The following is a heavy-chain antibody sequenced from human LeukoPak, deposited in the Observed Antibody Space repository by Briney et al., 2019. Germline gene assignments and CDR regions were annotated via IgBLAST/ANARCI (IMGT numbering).Heavy chain of an antibody. Sequence: PSETLSLTCAVSGGSISSGGYSWSWIRQPPGKGLEWIGYIYHSGSTYYNPSLKSRVTISVDTSKNQFSLKLSSVTAADTAVYYCARGGSRDSSSYPYNWFDPWGQGTLVTVSS. J-gene: IGHJ5*02. V-gene: IGHV4-30-2*01. CDR3: ARGGSRDSSSYPYNWFDP. CDR1: GGSISSGGYS. D-gene: IGHD3-22*01. CDR2: IYHSGST.